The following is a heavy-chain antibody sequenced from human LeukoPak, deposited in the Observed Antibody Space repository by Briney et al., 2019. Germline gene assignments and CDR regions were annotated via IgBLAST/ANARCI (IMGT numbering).Heavy chain of an antibody. Sequence: GGSLRLSCAASGSTVSSNYMSWVRQAPGKGLEWVSVIYSGGSTYYADSVKGRFTISRDNSKNTLYLQMNSLRAEDTAVYYCARDRGYDSSSLYFQHWGQGTLVTVSS. D-gene: IGHD3-22*01. J-gene: IGHJ1*01. CDR3: ARDRGYDSSSLYFQH. CDR1: GSTVSSNY. CDR2: IYSGGST. V-gene: IGHV3-66*01.